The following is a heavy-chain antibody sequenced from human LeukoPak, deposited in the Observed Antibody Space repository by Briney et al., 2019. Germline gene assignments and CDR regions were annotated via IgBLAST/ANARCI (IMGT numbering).Heavy chain of an antibody. J-gene: IGHJ3*01. CDR2: IYWDVDK. V-gene: IGHV2-5*02. D-gene: IGHD2-21*02. CDR1: GFSLSTSGVG. CDR3: AHKANDEGDSDRGKYALDF. Sequence: SGPTLVNPTQTLTLTCTFSGFSLSTSGVGVGWTRHPPGKPLEWLALIYWDVDKRYSPSLKSRLTITKDTSKNQVALTIPTMDPVDTATYYCAHKANDEGDSDRGKYALDFGAQGTMVTVFS.